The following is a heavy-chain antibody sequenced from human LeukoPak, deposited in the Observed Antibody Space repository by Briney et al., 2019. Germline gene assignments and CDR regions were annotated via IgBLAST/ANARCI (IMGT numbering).Heavy chain of an antibody. Sequence: GGSLRLSCAASGFTFSSYGMHWVRQAPGKGLEWVAVISYDGSNKYYADSVRGRFTISRDNSKDTLYLQMNSLTAEDTAVYYCATGSTPGNGYYFDYWGQGALVTVSS. CDR2: ISYDGSNK. V-gene: IGHV3-30*03. CDR1: GFTFSSYG. J-gene: IGHJ4*02. D-gene: IGHD3-10*01. CDR3: ATGSTPGNGYYFDY.